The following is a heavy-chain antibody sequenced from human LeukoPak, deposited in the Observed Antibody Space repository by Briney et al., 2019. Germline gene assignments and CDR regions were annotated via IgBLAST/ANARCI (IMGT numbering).Heavy chain of an antibody. D-gene: IGHD6-13*01. CDR2: INPDGSST. J-gene: IGHJ4*02. V-gene: IGHV3-74*01. CDR3: ARGRITSSWYYFDY. CDR1: GFTFSGYW. Sequence: PGRSLRLSCAASGFTFSGYWMHRVRQAPGKGLVWVSRINPDGSSTTYADSVKGRFTISRDNAKNTLYLQMNSLRVEDTAVYYCARGRITSSWYYFDYWGQGALVTVSS.